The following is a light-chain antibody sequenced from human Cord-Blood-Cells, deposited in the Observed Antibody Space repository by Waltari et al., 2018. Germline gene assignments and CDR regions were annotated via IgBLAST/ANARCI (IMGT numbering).Light chain of an antibody. Sequence: EIVLTQSPGTLSLSPGERATLSCRASQRVSSSYLAWYQQKPGQAPRLLIYGASSRATGIPDRFSGSGSGTDFTLTISCLQSEDFATYYCQQYYSYLITFGGGTKVEIK. CDR2: GAS. CDR3: QQYYSYLIT. J-gene: IGKJ4*01. V-gene: IGKV3-20*01. CDR1: QRVSSSY.